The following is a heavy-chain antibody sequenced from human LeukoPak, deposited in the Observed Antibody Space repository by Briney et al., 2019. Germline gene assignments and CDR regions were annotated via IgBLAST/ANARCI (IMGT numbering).Heavy chain of an antibody. CDR2: IKEDESDE. J-gene: IGHJ4*02. CDR1: GFTFSSYW. Sequence: SGGSLRLSCAAPGFTFSSYWMSWVRQAPGKGLEWVAHIKEDESDEYYVDSVRGRFTASRDNAKNSVNLQMNSLRVEDTAVYYCARWRGRQSEFDYWGQGTLVTVSS. CDR3: ARWRGRQSEFDY. D-gene: IGHD1-1*01. V-gene: IGHV3-7*01.